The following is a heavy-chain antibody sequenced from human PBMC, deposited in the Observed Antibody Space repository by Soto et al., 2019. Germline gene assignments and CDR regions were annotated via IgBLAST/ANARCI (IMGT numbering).Heavy chain of an antibody. V-gene: IGHV4-39*01. Sequence: QLQLQESGQGLVKPSETLSLTCTVSGGSISSSGYYWGWIRQPPGKGLEWIGSIFHSGSTYYNPSLKSRVTISVDTSKNQFSLKLSSVTATDTAVYYCERHLTYCSPGSCYSDFPYYGMDVWGQGTTVTVSS. D-gene: IGHD2-15*01. CDR2: IFHSGST. CDR1: GGSISSSGYY. J-gene: IGHJ6*02. CDR3: ERHLTYCSPGSCYSDFPYYGMDV.